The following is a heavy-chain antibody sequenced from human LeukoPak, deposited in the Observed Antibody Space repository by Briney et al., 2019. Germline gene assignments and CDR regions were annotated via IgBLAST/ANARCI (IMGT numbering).Heavy chain of an antibody. D-gene: IGHD6-19*01. Sequence: TSETLSLTCTVSGGSISSYYWSWIRQPPGKGLEWIGYIYHSVDTKYNASLKSRVTISVDTSKSQFSLKLSSVTAADTAVYYCAREGPNSSGWRIDYWGQGTLVTVSS. CDR2: IYHSVDT. CDR1: GGSISSYY. J-gene: IGHJ4*02. CDR3: AREGPNSSGWRIDY. V-gene: IGHV4-59*01.